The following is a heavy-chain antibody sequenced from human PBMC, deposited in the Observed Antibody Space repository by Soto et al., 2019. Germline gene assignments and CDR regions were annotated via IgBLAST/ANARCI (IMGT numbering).Heavy chain of an antibody. J-gene: IGHJ6*02. V-gene: IGHV5-51*01. CDR1: GYSFTSYW. CDR3: ARRGGYNYGYDYYYGMDV. Sequence: PGESLKISCKGSGYSFTSYWIGWVRQMPGKGLEWMGIIYPGDSDTRYSPSFQGQVTISADKSISTAYLQWSSLKASDTAMYYCARRGGYNYGYDYYYGMDVWGQGTTVTVSS. CDR2: IYPGDSDT. D-gene: IGHD5-18*01.